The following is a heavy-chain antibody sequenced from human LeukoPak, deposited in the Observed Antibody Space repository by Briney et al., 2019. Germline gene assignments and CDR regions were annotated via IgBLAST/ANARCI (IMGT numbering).Heavy chain of an antibody. D-gene: IGHD3-22*01. CDR1: GYTFTSYA. Sequence: ASVKVSYKASGYTFTSYAMHWVRQAPGQRLEWMGWINAGNGNTKYSQEFQGRVTITRDTSASTAYMELRSLRSDDTAVYYCARAHYYDSSGGYWGQGTLVTVSS. CDR2: INAGNGNT. CDR3: ARAHYYDSSGGY. J-gene: IGHJ4*02. V-gene: IGHV1-3*01.